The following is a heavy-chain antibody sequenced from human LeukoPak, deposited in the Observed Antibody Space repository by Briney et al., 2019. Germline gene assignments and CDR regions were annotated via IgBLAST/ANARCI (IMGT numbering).Heavy chain of an antibody. Sequence: GESLKISCKGSGYSFTSYWIGWVRQMPGKGLESMGIIYPGDSDTRYNPSFQGQVTISADKSISTAYLQWSSLKASGTAMYYCARKGHYHDNSGHSLGYWGQGTLVTVSS. CDR1: GYSFTSYW. CDR3: ARKGHYHDNSGHSLGY. V-gene: IGHV5-51*01. J-gene: IGHJ4*02. CDR2: IYPGDSDT. D-gene: IGHD3-22*01.